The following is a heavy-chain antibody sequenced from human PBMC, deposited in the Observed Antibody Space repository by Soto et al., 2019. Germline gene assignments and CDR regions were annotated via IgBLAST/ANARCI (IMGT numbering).Heavy chain of an antibody. Sequence: QVQLQESGPGLVKPSGTLSLTCAVSGGSISSSNWWSWVRQPPGKGLEWIGEIYHSGSTNYNPSLKSRVTISVDKSKNQFSLKLSSVTAADTAIYYCARDRGWLVRGYYYYYYGMDVWGQGTTVTVSS. D-gene: IGHD6-19*01. J-gene: IGHJ6*02. CDR2: IYHSGST. CDR3: ARDRGWLVRGYYYYYYGMDV. CDR1: GGSISSSNW. V-gene: IGHV4-4*02.